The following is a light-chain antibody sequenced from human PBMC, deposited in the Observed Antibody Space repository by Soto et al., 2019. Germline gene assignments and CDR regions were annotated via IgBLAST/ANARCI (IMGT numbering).Light chain of an antibody. Sequence: DIQMTQSPSTLSGSVGDRVTITCRASQTISSWLAWYQQKPGKAPKLLLYKASTLKSGVPSRFSGSGSGTEFTLTISSLQPDDCATYYCQHYNSYSEAFGQGTKLEL. CDR3: QHYNSYSEA. J-gene: IGKJ1*01. V-gene: IGKV1-5*03. CDR2: KAS. CDR1: QTISSW.